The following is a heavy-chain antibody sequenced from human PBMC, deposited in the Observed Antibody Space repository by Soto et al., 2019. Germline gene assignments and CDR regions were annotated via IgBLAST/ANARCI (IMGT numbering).Heavy chain of an antibody. V-gene: IGHV4-39*01. Sequence: SETLSLTCTVSGGSITSSSYYWGWIRQPPGKGLEWIGNIYYSGSTYYNPSLKSRVTISVDTSKNQFSLKLSSVTAADTAVEYCILGSAWNDFDYWGQGTLVTV. D-gene: IGHD1-1*01. J-gene: IGHJ4*02. CDR1: GGSITSSSYY. CDR2: IYYSGST. CDR3: ILGSAWNDFDY.